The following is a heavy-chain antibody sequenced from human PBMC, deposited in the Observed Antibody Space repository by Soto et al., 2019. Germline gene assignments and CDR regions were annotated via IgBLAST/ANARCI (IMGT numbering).Heavy chain of an antibody. CDR1: GYTFTSYY. CDR2: VNPSGGST. V-gene: IGHV1-46*01. CDR3: AREENCSGGTCYSEYFHR. D-gene: IGHD2-15*01. Sequence: ASVKVSCKASGYTFTSYYMHWVRLAPGQGLEWMGVVNPSGGSTKYAQNFQGRVTMTRDTSTTTIYMELSSLRSDDTAIYYCAREENCSGGTCYSEYFHRWGQGTPVT. J-gene: IGHJ1*01.